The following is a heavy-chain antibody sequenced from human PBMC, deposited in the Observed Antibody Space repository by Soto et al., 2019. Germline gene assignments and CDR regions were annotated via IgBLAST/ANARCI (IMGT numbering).Heavy chain of an antibody. Sequence: QVQLQESGPGLVKPSQTLSLTCTVSGGSISSGGYYCSWIRQHPGKGLEWIGYIYYSGSTYYTPSLKSRVTIPVDTSKNQFSLKLSSVTAADTAVYYCARVGGINWFDPWGQGTLVTVSS. CDR1: GGSISSGGYY. CDR3: ARVGGINWFDP. CDR2: IYYSGST. V-gene: IGHV4-31*03. D-gene: IGHD3-16*01. J-gene: IGHJ5*02.